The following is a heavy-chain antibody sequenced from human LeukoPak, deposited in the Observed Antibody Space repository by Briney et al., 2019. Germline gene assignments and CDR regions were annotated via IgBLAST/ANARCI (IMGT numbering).Heavy chain of an antibody. Sequence: GGSLRLSCAASGFTFSSYSMNWVRQAPGKGLEWVSSISSSSSYIYYADPVKGRFTISRDNAKNSLYLQMNSLRAEDTAVYYCARDRTSSGWFDYWGQGTLVTVSS. CDR1: GFTFSSYS. J-gene: IGHJ4*02. V-gene: IGHV3-21*01. CDR2: ISSSSSYI. D-gene: IGHD6-19*01. CDR3: ARDRTSSGWFDY.